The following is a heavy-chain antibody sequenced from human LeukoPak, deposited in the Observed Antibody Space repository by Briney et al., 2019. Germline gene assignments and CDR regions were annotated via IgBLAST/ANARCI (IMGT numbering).Heavy chain of an antibody. V-gene: IGHV1-8*03. CDR2: MNPNSGNT. J-gene: IGHJ6*03. CDR1: GYTFTSYD. Sequence: GASVKVSCKASGYTFTSYDINWVRQATGQGLEWMGWMNPNSGNTGYAQKFQGRVTITRNTSISTAYMELSSLRSEDTAVYCCARGVYYYYMDVWGKGTTVTVSS. CDR3: ARGVYYYYMDV.